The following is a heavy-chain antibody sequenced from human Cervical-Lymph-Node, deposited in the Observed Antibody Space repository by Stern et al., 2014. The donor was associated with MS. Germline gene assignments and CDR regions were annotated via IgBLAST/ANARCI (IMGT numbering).Heavy chain of an antibody. CDR2: IYYSGTT. D-gene: IGHD5-12*01. CDR1: GGSISRSTYY. V-gene: IGHV4-39*01. J-gene: IGHJ4*02. Sequence: VQLLESGPGLVKPSETLSLTCSVSGGSISRSTYYWGWIRQPPGKGLEWIGSIYYSGTTYYNPSLKSRVTIDKSTNPFLLRLTSVTAADTAVYYCARHDGWLPHYWSQGTLVTVSS. CDR3: ARHDGWLPHY.